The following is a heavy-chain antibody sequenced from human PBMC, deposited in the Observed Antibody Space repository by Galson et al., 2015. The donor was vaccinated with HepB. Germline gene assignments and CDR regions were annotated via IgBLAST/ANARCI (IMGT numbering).Heavy chain of an antibody. CDR1: GYTFTGYY. CDR3: ARGRDQLLKGRLFDY. CDR2: INPNSGGT. Sequence: SVKVSCKASGYTFTGYYMHWVRQAPGQGLVWIGWINPNSGGTSHAQKFQGRVTMTRDTSINTAYMELSRLRSDDTAVYYCARGRDQLLKGRLFDYWGQGTLVTVSS. V-gene: IGHV1-2*02. D-gene: IGHD2-2*01. J-gene: IGHJ4*02.